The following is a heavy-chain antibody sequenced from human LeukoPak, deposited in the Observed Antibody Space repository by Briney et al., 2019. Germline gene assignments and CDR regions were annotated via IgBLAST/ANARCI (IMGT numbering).Heavy chain of an antibody. J-gene: IGHJ4*02. CDR3: ARGTYDYYGSGSYLDY. D-gene: IGHD3-10*01. Sequence: GGSLRLSCAASGFTFSSYAMSWVRQAPGKGLEWVSAISGSGGSTYYADSVKGRFTISRDNAKNSLYLQMNSLRAEDTAVYYCARGTYDYYGSGSYLDYWGQGTLVTVSS. CDR2: ISGSGGST. CDR1: GFTFSSYA. V-gene: IGHV3-23*01.